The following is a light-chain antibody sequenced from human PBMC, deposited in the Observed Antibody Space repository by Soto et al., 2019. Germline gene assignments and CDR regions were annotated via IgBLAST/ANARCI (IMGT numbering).Light chain of an antibody. CDR2: VEGSGSY. CDR3: ETWDSDTRV. V-gene: IGLV4-60*03. Sequence: QLVLTQSSSASASLGSSVKLTCTLSSGTGSNIVAWHQQQPGKAPRYLLKVEGSGSYNKGSGVPDRFSGSSSGADRRLTISNLQSEDEADYYCETWDSDTRVFGGGTKLTVL. J-gene: IGLJ2*01. CDR1: SGTGSNI.